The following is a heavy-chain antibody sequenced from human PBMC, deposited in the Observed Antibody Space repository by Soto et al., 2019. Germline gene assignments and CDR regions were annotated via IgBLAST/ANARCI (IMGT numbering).Heavy chain of an antibody. CDR1: GFTFSNYA. CDR2: IHGSGAGT. V-gene: IGHV3-23*01. D-gene: IGHD3-10*01. Sequence: EVQLLESGGGLVQSGGSLRLSCAASGFTFSNYAMRWVRQAPGKGLEWVSSIHGSGAGTYYADSVKGRFTVSRDNSKDALYLQMSSLRVDDTAVYYCAKDALPRIGGWDWFDPWAQGTVVTVSS. CDR3: AKDALPRIGGWDWFDP. J-gene: IGHJ5*02.